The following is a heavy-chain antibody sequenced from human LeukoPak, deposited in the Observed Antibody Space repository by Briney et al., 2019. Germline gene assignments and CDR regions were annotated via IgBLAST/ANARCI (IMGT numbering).Heavy chain of an antibody. Sequence: GGSLRLSCAASGFTFSRYWMTWVRQAPGQGLEWVASISQDGSEKRYSDSVKGRFTISRDNAKNSLYLQMNSLRAEDTAVYYCVRGSSGTVVRGISWAWFDPWGQGTLVTISS. D-gene: IGHD3-10*01. V-gene: IGHV3-7*05. CDR2: ISQDGSEK. CDR1: GFTFSRYW. J-gene: IGHJ5*02. CDR3: VRGSSGTVVRGISWAWFDP.